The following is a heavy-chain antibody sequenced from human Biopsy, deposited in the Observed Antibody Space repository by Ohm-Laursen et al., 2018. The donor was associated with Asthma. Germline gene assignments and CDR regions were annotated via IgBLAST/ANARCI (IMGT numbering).Heavy chain of an antibody. CDR1: GASIKTDDHY. Sequence: LSLTCTVSGASIKTDDHYWSWLRQPPGKGLEWFGFIHYSGSTSYNPSLKGGVTISVDTSKNQFSLKLSSVTAADTAVYFCARVASYGDLYFGIDVWGPGTTVSVS. CDR3: ARVASYGDLYFGIDV. CDR2: IHYSGST. V-gene: IGHV4-30-4*01. D-gene: IGHD4-17*01. J-gene: IGHJ6*02.